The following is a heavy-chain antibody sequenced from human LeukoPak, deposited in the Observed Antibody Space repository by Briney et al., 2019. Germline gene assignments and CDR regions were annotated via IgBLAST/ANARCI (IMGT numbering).Heavy chain of an antibody. CDR2: IYTSGAT. CDR1: GGSISSGSYY. D-gene: IGHD2-2*01. Sequence: SETLSLTCTVSGGSISSGSYYWSWIRQPAGKGLEWIGHIYTSGATSYNPSLKSRVTISVDTSKNQFSLKLNSVTAADTAVYYCARVSGLRYCSTISCSNFDYCGQGTLVTVSS. V-gene: IGHV4-61*09. CDR3: ARVSGLRYCSTISCSNFDY. J-gene: IGHJ4*02.